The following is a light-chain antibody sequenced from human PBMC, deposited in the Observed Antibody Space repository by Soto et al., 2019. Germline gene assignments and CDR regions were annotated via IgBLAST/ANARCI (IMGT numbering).Light chain of an antibody. CDR2: DAS. Sequence: IVLTQSPGTLSVSPGESATLSCRASQRVSSKLAWYRQARGQPPRLLIYDASTRATDTPARFSGSGSGTDFTLTITRVEPADFAVYYCQHYGASFAAFGPGTQVEV. J-gene: IGKJ1*01. V-gene: IGKV3-20*01. CDR1: QRVSSK. CDR3: QHYGASFAA.